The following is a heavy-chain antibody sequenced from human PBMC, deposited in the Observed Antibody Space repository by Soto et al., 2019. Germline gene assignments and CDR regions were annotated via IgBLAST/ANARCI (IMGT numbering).Heavy chain of an antibody. CDR1: GFTFSDYA. CDR3: TKDRGGAEKDEYHYPGIN. CDR2: ISRTGGTT. V-gene: IGHV3-23*01. Sequence: EVQLLESGGGLVQPGGSVRLSCAASGFTFSDYAMTWVRQAPGRGLECVSSISRTGGTTYYADFVEGRFTIFRDNFESVLYLQINSLRVEDTAIYFCTKDRGGAEKDEYHYPGINWGQGTLVTVSS. D-gene: IGHD3-22*01. J-gene: IGHJ4*02.